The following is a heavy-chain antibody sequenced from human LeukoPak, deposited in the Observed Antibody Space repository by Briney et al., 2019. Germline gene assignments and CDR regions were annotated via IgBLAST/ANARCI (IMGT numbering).Heavy chain of an antibody. CDR2: IYYSGST. D-gene: IGHD6-19*01. CDR1: GGSISSYY. Sequence: SETLSLTCTVSGGSISSYYWSWIRQPPGKGPEWIGYIYYSGSTNYNPSLKSRVTISVDTSKNQFSLKLSSVTAADTAVYYCARDRSSGWYGGYFDYWGQGTLVTVSS. CDR3: ARDRSSGWYGGYFDY. V-gene: IGHV4-59*12. J-gene: IGHJ4*02.